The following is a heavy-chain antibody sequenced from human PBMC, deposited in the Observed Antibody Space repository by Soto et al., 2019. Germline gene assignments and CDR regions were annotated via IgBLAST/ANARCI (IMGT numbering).Heavy chain of an antibody. CDR3: ARDFPPYKHDYYYYGMDV. J-gene: IGHJ6*02. V-gene: IGHV3-30-3*01. Sequence: GGSLRLSCAASGFTFSSYAMHLVRQAPGKGLEWVAVISYDGSNKYYADSVKGRFTISRDNSKNTLYLQMNSLRAEDTAVYYCARDFPPYKHDYYYYGMDVWGQGTTVTVSS. CDR1: GFTFSSYA. CDR2: ISYDGSNK. D-gene: IGHD3-10*01.